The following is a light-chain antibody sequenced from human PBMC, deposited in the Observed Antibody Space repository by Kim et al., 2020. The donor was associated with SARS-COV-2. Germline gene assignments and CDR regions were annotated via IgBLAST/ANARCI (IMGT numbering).Light chain of an antibody. CDR1: LSVSNN. V-gene: IGKV3-15*01. Sequence: SPWEGATLTCSASLSVSNNLSLYQQKPGQAPRLLIYDASTRASGIPARFSGGGSGTEFTLTISSLQSEDFAVYYCQQYNSWPPLYTFGQGTKLEI. CDR3: QQYNSWPPLYT. J-gene: IGKJ2*01. CDR2: DAS.